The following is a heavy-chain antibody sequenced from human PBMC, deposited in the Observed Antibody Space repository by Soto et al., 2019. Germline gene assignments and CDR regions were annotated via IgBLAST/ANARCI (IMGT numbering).Heavy chain of an antibody. J-gene: IGHJ6*02. CDR3: ARGSKRDRQPQGAFYGMEV. V-gene: IGHV3-33*01. D-gene: IGHD2-2*01. CDR1: GFTFSTYG. CDR2: IWYDGSYK. Sequence: QVQLVESGGGVVQPGRSLRLSCAASGFTFSTYGMHWVRQAPGRGLERLTVIWYDGSYKYYANSVKGRFTISRDSSKNTLYLEMNSLRAEDTAVYYCARGSKRDRQPQGAFYGMEVWGQGTTVTISS.